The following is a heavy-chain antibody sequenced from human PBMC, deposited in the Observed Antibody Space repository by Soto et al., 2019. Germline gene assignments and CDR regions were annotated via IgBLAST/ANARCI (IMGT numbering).Heavy chain of an antibody. V-gene: IGHV4-31*03. J-gene: IGHJ4*02. Sequence: QVQLQESGPGLVKPSQTLSLTCTVSGGSISSGGYYWSWIRQHPGKGLEWIGYIYYSGSTYYNPSLKSRVTISVATSKTQFSLKLSSVTAADTAVYYCARGGGGYYYDSSGYYADYWGQGTLVTVSS. CDR2: IYYSGST. D-gene: IGHD3-22*01. CDR3: ARGGGGYYYDSSGYYADY. CDR1: GGSISSGGYY.